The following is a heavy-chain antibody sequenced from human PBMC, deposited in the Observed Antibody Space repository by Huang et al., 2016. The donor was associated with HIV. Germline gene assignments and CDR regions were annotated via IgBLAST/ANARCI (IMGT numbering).Heavy chain of an antibody. CDR3: TRGFRAKPGDY. J-gene: IGHJ4*02. Sequence: EVHLVQSGGGLVQPGRSLRLSCVGSGFTFRSYWMNWVRQSPGRGLEWVATINQDGSERFYVDSVRGRFTISRDNANDSMSLQLNSLKGEDMAVYFCTRGFRAKPGDYWGQGSLVTVSS. CDR1: GFTFRSYW. V-gene: IGHV3-7*01. D-gene: IGHD3-3*01. CDR2: INQDGSER.